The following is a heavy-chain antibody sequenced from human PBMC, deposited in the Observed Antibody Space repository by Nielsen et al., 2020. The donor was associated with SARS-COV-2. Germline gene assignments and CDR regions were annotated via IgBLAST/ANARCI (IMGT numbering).Heavy chain of an antibody. CDR3: ARSCITMVRGVIINNWFDP. CDR1: GGSIESYEHY. D-gene: IGHD3-10*01. CDR2: IYYSGST. V-gene: IGHV4-30-4*01. Sequence: SETLSLTCSVSGGSIESYEHYWSWIRQSPGKGLEWIGYIYYSGSTYYNPSLKSRVTISVDTSKNQFSLKLSSVTAADTAVYYCARSCITMVRGVIINNWFDPWGQGTLVTVSS. J-gene: IGHJ5*02.